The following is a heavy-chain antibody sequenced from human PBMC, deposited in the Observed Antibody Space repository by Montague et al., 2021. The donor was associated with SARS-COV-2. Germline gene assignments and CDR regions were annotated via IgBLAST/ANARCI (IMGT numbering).Heavy chain of an antibody. Sequence: SLRLSCAASGFTFSTYAMSWVRQAPGEGLEWVSVIFSGGTSTYYADSVKGRFTISRDNSKNTLYLQMNTLRAEDTAVYYCAEDFGNWGQGTLVTVSS. D-gene: IGHD1-14*01. V-gene: IGHV3-23*03. CDR1: GFTFSTYA. CDR3: AEDFGN. J-gene: IGHJ4*02. CDR2: IFSGGTST.